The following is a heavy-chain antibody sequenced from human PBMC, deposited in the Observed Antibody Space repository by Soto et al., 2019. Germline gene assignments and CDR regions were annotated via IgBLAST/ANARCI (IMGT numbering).Heavy chain of an antibody. V-gene: IGHV1-24*01. J-gene: IGHJ6*02. Sequence: ASLKLSCKVSGYTKTELSMDWRRHAPGKGLGWMGGFDPEDGETIYAQKFQGRVTMTEDTSTDTAYIELSSLRSEDTAVYYCAGKTTVVTSVYYYGMDVWGQGTTVTVSS. CDR3: AGKTTVVTSVYYYGMDV. CDR1: GYTKTELS. CDR2: FDPEDGET. D-gene: IGHD4-17*01.